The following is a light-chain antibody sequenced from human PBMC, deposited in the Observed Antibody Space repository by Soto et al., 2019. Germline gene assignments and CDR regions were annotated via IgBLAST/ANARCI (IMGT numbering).Light chain of an antibody. CDR3: QSYDSSRSGYV. J-gene: IGLJ1*01. CDR2: ENH. Sequence: QSVLTQPPSVSAAPGQRVTISCTGSSSNIGAGYEAQWHQQVPGTAPKLLINENHNRPSGLPDRFSGTKSGTSASLAISGRQAEDGAEYSCQSYDSSRSGYVFGTGTKLTVL. CDR1: SSNIGAGYE. V-gene: IGLV1-40*01.